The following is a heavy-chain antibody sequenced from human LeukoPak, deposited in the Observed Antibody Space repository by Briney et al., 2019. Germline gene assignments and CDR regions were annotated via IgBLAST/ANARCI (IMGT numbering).Heavy chain of an antibody. D-gene: IGHD1-14*01. J-gene: IGHJ4*02. CDR1: GFTFSDYS. Sequence: PGGSLRLFCAASGFTFSDYSMNWVRQAPGKGLEWISYIDSSSGTIYYADSVKGRFTISRDNAKNPLYLQMNSLRAEDTAVYYCARDPPRRYDYWGQGTLVTVSS. CDR2: IDSSSGTI. V-gene: IGHV3-48*01. CDR3: ARDPPRRYDY.